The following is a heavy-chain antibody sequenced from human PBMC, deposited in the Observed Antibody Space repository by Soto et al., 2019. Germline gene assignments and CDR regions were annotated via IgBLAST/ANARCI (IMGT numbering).Heavy chain of an antibody. D-gene: IGHD3-10*01. J-gene: IGHJ4*02. V-gene: IGHV3-30-3*01. CDR3: ARGPGIITMVRGVQTPFDY. CDR1: GFTFSSYA. CDR2: ISYDGSNK. Sequence: GGSLRLSCAASGFTFSSYAMHWVRQAPGKGLEWVAVISYDGSNKYYADSVKGRFTISRDNSKNTLYLQMNSLRAEDTAVYYCARGPGIITMVRGVQTPFDYWGQGTLVTVSS.